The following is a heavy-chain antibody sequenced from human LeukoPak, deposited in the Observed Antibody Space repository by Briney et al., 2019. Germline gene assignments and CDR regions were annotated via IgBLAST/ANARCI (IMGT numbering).Heavy chain of an antibody. V-gene: IGHV1-2*02. CDR2: INPNSGGT. Sequence: ASVKVSCKASGYTFTGYYMHWVRQAPGQGLEWMGWINPNSGGTNYAQKFQGRVTMTRDTSISTAYMELSRLRSDDTAVYYCARDQEVMSGYHATLDYWGQGTLVTVSS. CDR3: ARDQEVMSGYHATLDY. J-gene: IGHJ4*02. CDR1: GYTFTGYY. D-gene: IGHD3-3*01.